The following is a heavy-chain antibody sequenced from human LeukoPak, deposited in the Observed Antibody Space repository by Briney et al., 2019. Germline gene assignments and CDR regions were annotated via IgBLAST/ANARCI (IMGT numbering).Heavy chain of an antibody. D-gene: IGHD2-2*01. CDR3: AAETLGYCGSTSCSQHYFDP. CDR1: GGSISSGGYY. Sequence: PSQTLSLTCTVSGGSISSGGYYWSWIRQHPGKGLEWIGYIYYSGSTNYNPSLKSRVTISVDMSKNHFSLKLNSVTAADTAVYYCAAETLGYCGSTSCSQHYFDPWGQGTLVTVSS. V-gene: IGHV4-31*03. CDR2: IYYSGST. J-gene: IGHJ5*01.